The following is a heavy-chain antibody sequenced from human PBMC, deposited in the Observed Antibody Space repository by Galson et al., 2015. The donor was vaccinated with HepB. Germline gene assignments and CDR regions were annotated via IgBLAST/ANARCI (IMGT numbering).Heavy chain of an antibody. D-gene: IGHD2-8*01. CDR3: ARVIMGGDYFDY. Sequence: SLRLSCAASGVAFSHAGLGRFGQAPGKGREWVSSISSSSSYIYYADSVKGRFTISRDNAKNSLYLQMNSLRAEDTAVYYCARVIMGGDYFDYWGQGTLVTVSS. CDR1: GVAFSHAG. J-gene: IGHJ4*02. CDR2: ISSSSSYI. V-gene: IGHV3-21*01.